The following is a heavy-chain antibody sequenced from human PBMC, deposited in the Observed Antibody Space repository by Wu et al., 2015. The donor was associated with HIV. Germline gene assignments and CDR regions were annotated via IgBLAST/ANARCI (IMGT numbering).Heavy chain of an antibody. Sequence: QVQLVQSGAEVKKPGASVKVSCKASGYTFTSYGISWVRQAPGQGLEWMGWISAYNGNTNYAQKLQGRVTMTTDTSTSTAYMELRSLRSDDTAVYYCASGYYDILTGHISSFDYWGQGTLVTVSS. V-gene: IGHV1-18*01. CDR2: ISAYNGNT. CDR1: GYTFTSYG. D-gene: IGHD3-9*01. CDR3: ASGYYDILTGHISSFDY. J-gene: IGHJ4*02.